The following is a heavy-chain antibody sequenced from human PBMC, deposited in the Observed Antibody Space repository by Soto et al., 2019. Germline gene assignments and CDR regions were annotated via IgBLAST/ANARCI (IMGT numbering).Heavy chain of an antibody. CDR1: GFTFSSYW. V-gene: IGHV3-74*01. D-gene: IGHD3-10*01. J-gene: IGHJ4*01. CDR2: ITSDGSST. Sequence: PGGSLRLSCAASGFTFSSYWMYWVRQAPGKGLMWVSRITSDGSSTTYADSVKGRFSISRDNAKNTLYLQMNSLRAEDTAVHYCARGYSGSGSPLWGQGTLVTVSS. CDR3: ARGYSGSGSPL.